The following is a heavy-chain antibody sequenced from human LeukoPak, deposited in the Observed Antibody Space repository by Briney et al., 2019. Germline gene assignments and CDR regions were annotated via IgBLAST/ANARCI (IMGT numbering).Heavy chain of an antibody. Sequence: GGSLRLSCAASGFSFSNYEMNWVRQAPGNGLEWVSYISSPGSTIYYADSVKGRFTISRDNAKNSLYLQMNSLRAEDTAAYYCASEPPVDYWGQGTLFTVSS. CDR1: GFSFSNYE. CDR2: ISSPGSTI. CDR3: ASEPPVDY. J-gene: IGHJ4*02. D-gene: IGHD4-17*01. V-gene: IGHV3-48*03.